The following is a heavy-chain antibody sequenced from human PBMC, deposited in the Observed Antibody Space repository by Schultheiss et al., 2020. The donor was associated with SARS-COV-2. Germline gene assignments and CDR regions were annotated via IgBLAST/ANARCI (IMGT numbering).Heavy chain of an antibody. J-gene: IGHJ5*02. CDR2: IYYSGST. CDR1: GGSVNSGNSY. CDR3: TRHVYTNNPDNWFDP. Sequence: SETLSLTCTVSGGSVNSGNSYWSWIRQPPGKGLEWIGSIYYSGSTYYNPSLKSRVTISVDTSKNQFSLKLSSVTAADTAVYYCTRHVYTNNPDNWFDPWGQGTLVTVSS. V-gene: IGHV4-39*01. D-gene: IGHD1/OR15-1a*01.